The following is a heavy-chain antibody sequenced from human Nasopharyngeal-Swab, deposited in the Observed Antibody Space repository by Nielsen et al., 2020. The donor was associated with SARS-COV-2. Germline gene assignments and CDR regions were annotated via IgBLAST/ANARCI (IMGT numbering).Heavy chain of an antibody. Sequence: ASVKVSCKASGYTFTSYGISWVRQAPGQGLEWMGWISAYNGNTNYAQKLQGRVTMTTDTSTSTAYMELRSLRSDDTAVYYCARDPFPGYSSSWYVDYWGQGTLVTVSS. CDR3: ARDPFPGYSSSWYVDY. V-gene: IGHV1-18*01. J-gene: IGHJ4*02. CDR1: GYTFTSYG. D-gene: IGHD6-13*01. CDR2: ISAYNGNT.